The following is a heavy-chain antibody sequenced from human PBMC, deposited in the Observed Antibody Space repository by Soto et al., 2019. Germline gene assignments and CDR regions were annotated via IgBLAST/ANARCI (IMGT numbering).Heavy chain of an antibody. CDR2: ISSSSSYI. Sequence: GGSLRLSCAASGFTFSSYSMNWVRQAPGKGLEWVSSISSSSSYIYYADSVKGRFTISRDNAKNSLYLQMNSLRAEDTAVYYCARDTVVATIDEAFDYWGQGTLVTVSS. V-gene: IGHV3-21*01. CDR3: ARDTVVATIDEAFDY. D-gene: IGHD5-12*01. J-gene: IGHJ4*02. CDR1: GFTFSSYS.